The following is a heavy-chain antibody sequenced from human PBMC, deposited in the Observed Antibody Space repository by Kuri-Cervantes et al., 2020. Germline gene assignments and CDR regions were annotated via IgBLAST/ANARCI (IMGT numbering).Heavy chain of an antibody. J-gene: IGHJ4*02. Sequence: ASVKVSCKTSGYTFTNYGVSWVRQAPGQGLEWMGWINPNSGGTNYAQKFQGWVTMTRDTSTSTVYMELSSLRSEDTAVYYCARDRGMVLQGVIITSELGYFDYWGQGTLVTVSS. CDR1: GYTFTNYG. CDR2: INPNSGGT. CDR3: ARDRGMVLQGVIITSELGYFDY. D-gene: IGHD3-10*01. V-gene: IGHV1-2*04.